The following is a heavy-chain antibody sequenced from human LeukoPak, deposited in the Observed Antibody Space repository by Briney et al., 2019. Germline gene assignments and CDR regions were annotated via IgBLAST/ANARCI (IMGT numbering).Heavy chain of an antibody. CDR2: MSGSGGST. J-gene: IGHJ4*02. D-gene: IGHD1-26*01. V-gene: IGHV3-23*01. CDR1: GFTFSNYA. Sequence: AGGSLRLSCAASGFTFSNYAMSWVRQPPGEGLGWVSGMSGSGGSTYYADSVKGRFTISKDNSKNTLYLQMNSLRAEDTAVYYCAKDLRPIVGATTFAYWGQGTLVTVSS. CDR3: AKDLRPIVGATTFAY.